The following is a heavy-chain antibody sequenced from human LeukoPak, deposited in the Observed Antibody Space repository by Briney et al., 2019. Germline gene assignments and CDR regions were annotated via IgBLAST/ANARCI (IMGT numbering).Heavy chain of an antibody. J-gene: IGHJ6*02. CDR3: ATEPKQFTNYYDGMDV. CDR2: FDPEDGET. CDR1: GYTLTELS. Sequence: ASVTVSCKVSGYTLTELSMRWVRQAPGKGLEWMGGFDPEDGETIYAQKFQGRVTMTEDTSTDTAYMELSSLRSEDTAVYYCATEPKQFTNYYDGMDVWGQAATLSVSS. V-gene: IGHV1-24*01. D-gene: IGHD6-19*01.